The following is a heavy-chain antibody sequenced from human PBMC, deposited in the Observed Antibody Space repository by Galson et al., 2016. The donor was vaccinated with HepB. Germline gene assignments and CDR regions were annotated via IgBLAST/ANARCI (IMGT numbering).Heavy chain of an antibody. CDR3: VRQPSGTLSDNWFDP. D-gene: IGHD3-10*01. J-gene: IGHJ5*02. V-gene: IGHV5-51*01. CDR1: GYSFTSYW. Sequence: QSGAEVKKPGESPKISCQGSGYSFTSYWIGWVRLMPGKGLEWVGFIYPADSNTRYRPSFQGQVTISVDKSISTAYLQWSSLKASDTALYYCVRQPSGTLSDNWFDPWGQGTLVTVSS. CDR2: IYPADSNT.